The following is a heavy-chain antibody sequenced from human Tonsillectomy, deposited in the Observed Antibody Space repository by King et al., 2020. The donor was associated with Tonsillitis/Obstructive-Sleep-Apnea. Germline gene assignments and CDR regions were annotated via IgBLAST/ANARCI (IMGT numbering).Heavy chain of an antibody. CDR1: GFSLSTSGMS. CDR3: ARSPVATTYYYYYMVV. CDR2: IDWDDDE. J-gene: IGHJ6*03. Sequence: VTLKESGPALVKPTQTLTLTCTFSGFSLSTSGMSVSWIRQPPGKALEWLARIDWDDDEYYSTSLKTRLTISKDTSKNQVILTMTNMDPVDTATYYCARSPVATTYYYYYMVVWLKGTTVTV. D-gene: IGHD5-12*01. V-gene: IGHV2-70*15.